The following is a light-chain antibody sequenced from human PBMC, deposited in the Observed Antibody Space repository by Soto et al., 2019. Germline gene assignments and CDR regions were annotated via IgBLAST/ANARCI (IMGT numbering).Light chain of an antibody. J-gene: IGKJ2*01. V-gene: IGKV3-11*01. CDR2: DAS. Sequence: EIVLTQSPATLSLSPGERATLSCRASQSVSSYLAWYQQKPGQAPRLLIYDASNRATGIPARFSGGGSGTDFTFTISSLEPEDFAVYFCQQRFNWPRFTFGQGTKLEIK. CDR1: QSVSSY. CDR3: QQRFNWPRFT.